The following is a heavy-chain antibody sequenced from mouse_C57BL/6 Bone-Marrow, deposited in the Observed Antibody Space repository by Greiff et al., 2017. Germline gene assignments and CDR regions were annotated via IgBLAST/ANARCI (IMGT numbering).Heavy chain of an antibody. CDR1: GFNIKDDY. V-gene: IGHV14-4*01. Sequence: EVQVVESGAELVRPGASVKLSCTASGFNIKDDYMHWVKQRPEQGLEWIGWIDPENGDTEYASKFQGKATITADTSSNTAYLQLSSLTSEDTAVYYCTIITTVARSYWGQGTSVTVSS. J-gene: IGHJ4*01. D-gene: IGHD1-1*01. CDR3: TIITTVARSY. CDR2: IDPENGDT.